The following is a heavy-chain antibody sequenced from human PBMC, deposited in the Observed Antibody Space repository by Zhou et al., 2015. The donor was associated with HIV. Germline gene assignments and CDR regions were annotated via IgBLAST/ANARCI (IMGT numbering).Heavy chain of an antibody. CDR3: ARADIVAHEEPYYFDY. CDR1: GGTFSSYA. J-gene: IGHJ4*02. V-gene: IGHV1-69*12. Sequence: QVQLVQSGAEVKKPGSSVKVSCKASGGTFSSYAISWVRQAPGQGLEWMGGIIPIFGTANYAQKFQGRVTITADESTSTAYMELSSLRSEDTAVYYCARADIVAHEEPYYFDYWGQGTLVTVSS. CDR2: IIPIFGTA. D-gene: IGHD5-12*01.